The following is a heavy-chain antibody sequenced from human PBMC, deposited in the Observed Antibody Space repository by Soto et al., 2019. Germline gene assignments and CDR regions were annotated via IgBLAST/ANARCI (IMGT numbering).Heavy chain of an antibody. J-gene: IGHJ6*02. CDR3: AKDRGSYDIWSGTQRYYAMDV. V-gene: IGHV3-30*18. CDR2: TSYDGRNT. D-gene: IGHD3-3*01. Sequence: QGQLVESGGAVAQPGTSLRLSCAASEFIFSRHGIHWVRQAPGKGLKWLAFTSYDGRNTYYADSVKGRFTISRDNPKNTLFLQMNSLRHNDTALYFCAKDRGSYDIWSGTQRYYAMDVWGQGDTVTVSS. CDR1: EFIFSRHG.